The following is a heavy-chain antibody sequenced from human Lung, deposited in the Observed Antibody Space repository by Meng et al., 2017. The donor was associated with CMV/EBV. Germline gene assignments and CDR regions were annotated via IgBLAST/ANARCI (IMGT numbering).Heavy chain of an antibody. CDR2: INPNSGGT. CDR1: GYTFTGYY. D-gene: IGHD3-3*01. V-gene: IGHV1-2*02. Sequence: QVHLVQSGAEVKKPGASVRVSCKASGYTFTGYYMHWVRQTPGQGLEWMGWINPNSGGTNYAQKFQGRVTMTRDTSISTAYMELSRLRSDDTAVYYCARGRDVLRFLEWLLPDYWGQGTLVTVSS. CDR3: ARGRDVLRFLEWLLPDY. J-gene: IGHJ4*02.